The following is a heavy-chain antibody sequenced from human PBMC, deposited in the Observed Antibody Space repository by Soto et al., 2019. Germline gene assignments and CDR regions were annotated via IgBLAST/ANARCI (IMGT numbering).Heavy chain of an antibody. J-gene: IGHJ6*02. Sequence: GGSLRLSCAASGFTFSSYVMHWVRQAPGKGLKRVAHISYAGNNKYYADSVKGRFTISRDNAKNTLYLQMNSLRAEDTAVYYCARVPIPYDILTGYYYYYCMDVWGQGTTVTVSS. V-gene: IGHV3-30-3*01. CDR3: ARVPIPYDILTGYYYYYCMDV. D-gene: IGHD3-9*01. CDR2: ISYAGNNK. CDR1: GFTFSSYV.